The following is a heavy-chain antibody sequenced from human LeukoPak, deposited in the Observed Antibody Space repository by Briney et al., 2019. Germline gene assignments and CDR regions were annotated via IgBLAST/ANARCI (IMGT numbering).Heavy chain of an antibody. D-gene: IGHD6-19*01. V-gene: IGHV3-30*02. Sequence: PGGSLRLSCAASGFTFSNYGMHWVRQAPGKGLEWVAFIRNDGSNQYYTGSVKGRFTISRDNSKNRLYLQMNSLRAEDTAVYYCDAVAGLFDFWGQGTLVTVSS. CDR3: DAVAGLFDF. J-gene: IGHJ4*02. CDR2: IRNDGSNQ. CDR1: GFTFSNYG.